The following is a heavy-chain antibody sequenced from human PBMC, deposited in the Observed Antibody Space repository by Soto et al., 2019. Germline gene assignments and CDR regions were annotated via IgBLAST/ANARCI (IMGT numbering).Heavy chain of an antibody. D-gene: IGHD3-3*01. CDR1: GGTISGYY. Sequence: DTLSVTCSCSGGTISGYYWTLILQPAGKGLEWIGRIYSSGNTKYNPSLQSRVTMSLDTSNNQFSLRLTSVTAADTAVYYCARGQRFSDWFDPWGQGTLVTVSS. CDR2: IYSSGNT. V-gene: IGHV4-4*07. J-gene: IGHJ5*02. CDR3: ARGQRFSDWFDP.